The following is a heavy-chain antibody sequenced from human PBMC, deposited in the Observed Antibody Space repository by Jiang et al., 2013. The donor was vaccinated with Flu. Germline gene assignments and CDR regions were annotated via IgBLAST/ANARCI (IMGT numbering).Heavy chain of an antibody. CDR3: ARIPLLSGYDFSYYYYGMDV. Sequence: KPTQTLTLTCTFSGFSLSTSGMCVSWIRQPPGKALEWLARIDWDDDKYYSTSLKTRLTISKDTSKNQVVLTMTNMDPVDTATYYCARIPLLSGYDFSYYYYGMDVWGKGTTVTVSS. V-gene: IGHV2-70*11. D-gene: IGHD5-12*01. J-gene: IGHJ6*04. CDR1: GFSLSTSGMC. CDR2: IDWDDDK.